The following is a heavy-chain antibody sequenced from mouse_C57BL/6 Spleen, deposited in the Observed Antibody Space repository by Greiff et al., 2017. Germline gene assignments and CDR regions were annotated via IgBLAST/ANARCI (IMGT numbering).Heavy chain of an antibody. CDR3: ARARMYDYDWYFDV. V-gene: IGHV1-82*01. D-gene: IGHD2-4*01. Sequence: QVQLQQSGPELVKPGASVKISCKASGYAFSSSWMNWVKQRPGKGLEWIGRIYPGDGDTNYNGKFKGKATLTADKSSSTAYMQLSSLTSEDSAVYFCARARMYDYDWYFDVWGTGTTVTVSS. CDR2: IYPGDGDT. CDR1: GYAFSSSW. J-gene: IGHJ1*03.